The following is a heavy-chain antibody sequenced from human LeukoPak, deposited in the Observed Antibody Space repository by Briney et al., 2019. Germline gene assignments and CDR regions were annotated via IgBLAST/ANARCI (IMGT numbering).Heavy chain of an antibody. CDR3: AKAGGSYWESGAFDI. J-gene: IGHJ3*02. D-gene: IGHD1-26*01. V-gene: IGHV3-9*03. CDR1: GFTFDDYA. CDR2: ISWNSGSI. Sequence: GRSLRLSCAASGFTFDDYAMHWVRQAPGKGLEWVSGISWNSGSIGYADSVKGRFTISRDNAKNSLYLQMNSLRAEGMALYYCAKAGGSYWESGAFDIWGQGTMVTVSS.